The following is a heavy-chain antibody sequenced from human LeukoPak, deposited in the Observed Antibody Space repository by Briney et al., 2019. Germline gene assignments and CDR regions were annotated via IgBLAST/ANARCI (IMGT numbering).Heavy chain of an antibody. CDR1: GGSISSYY. D-gene: IGHD1-26*01. Sequence: SETLSLTCTVSGGSISSYYWGWIRQPPGKELEWIGYIYYSGSTNYNPSLKSRVAISIDTSNNQFSLKLSTVTAADTAVYYCARHGGGWVGAFDYWGQGTLVTVSS. V-gene: IGHV4-59*08. J-gene: IGHJ4*02. CDR2: IYYSGST. CDR3: ARHGGGWVGAFDY.